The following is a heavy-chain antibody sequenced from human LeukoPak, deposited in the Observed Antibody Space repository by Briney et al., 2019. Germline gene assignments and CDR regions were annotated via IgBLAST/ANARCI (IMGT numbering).Heavy chain of an antibody. V-gene: IGHV3-23*01. D-gene: IGHD3-9*01. CDR3: AKDPLYAYDILTGYHPYYFDY. Sequence: GGSLRLSCAASRFTFSSYAMSWVRQAPGKGLEWVSSISGSGGSTYYADSVKGRFTISRDNSKNTLYLQMNSLRAEDTAVYYCAKDPLYAYDILTGYHPYYFDYWGQGTLVTVSS. CDR2: ISGSGGST. J-gene: IGHJ4*02. CDR1: RFTFSSYA.